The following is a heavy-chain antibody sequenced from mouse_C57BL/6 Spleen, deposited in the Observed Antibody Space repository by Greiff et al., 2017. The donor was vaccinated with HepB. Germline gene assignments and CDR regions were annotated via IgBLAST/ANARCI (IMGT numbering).Heavy chain of an antibody. D-gene: IGHD1-1*01. CDR3: AREGTTVVAGDGWFAY. Sequence: EVKVVESGGGLVKPGGSLKLSCAASGFTFSSYAMSWVRQTPEKRLEWVATISDGGSYTYYPDNVKGRFTISRDNAKNNLYLQMSHLKSEDTAMYYCAREGTTVVAGDGWFAYWGQGTLVTVSA. CDR2: ISDGGSYT. CDR1: GFTFSSYA. V-gene: IGHV5-4*01. J-gene: IGHJ3*01.